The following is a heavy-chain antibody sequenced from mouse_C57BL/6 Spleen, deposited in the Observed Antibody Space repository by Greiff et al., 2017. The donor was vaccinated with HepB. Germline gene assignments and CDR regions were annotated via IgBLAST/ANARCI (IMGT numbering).Heavy chain of an antibody. CDR3: ARTPYYYGKSYYAMDY. CDR2: IYPGDGDT. V-gene: IGHV1-82*01. Sequence: VKLMESGPELVKPGASVKISCKASGYAFSSSWMNWVKQRPGKGLEWIGRIYPGDGDTNYNGKFKGKATLTADKSSSTAYMQLSSLTSEDSAVYFCARTPYYYGKSYYAMDYWGQGTSVTVSS. D-gene: IGHD1-1*01. J-gene: IGHJ4*01. CDR1: GYAFSSSW.